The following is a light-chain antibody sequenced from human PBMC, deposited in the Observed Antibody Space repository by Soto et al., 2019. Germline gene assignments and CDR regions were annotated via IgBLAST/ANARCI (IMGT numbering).Light chain of an antibody. CDR1: SSDVGNYNL. J-gene: IGLJ2*01. Sequence: QSALTQPASVSGSPGQSITISSTGTSSDVGNYNLVSWYQQYPGKAPKLMIYEGGKRPSGVSNRFSGSKSGNTASLTISGLQAEDEADYYCCSFALRSTLIFGGGTQLTVL. CDR2: EGG. V-gene: IGLV2-23*01. CDR3: CSFALRSTLI.